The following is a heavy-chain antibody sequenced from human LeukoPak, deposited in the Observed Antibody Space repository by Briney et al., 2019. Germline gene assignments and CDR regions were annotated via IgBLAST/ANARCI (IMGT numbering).Heavy chain of an antibody. J-gene: IGHJ4*02. CDR2: ISGSGGST. CDR3: AKDLKVGATHFDY. D-gene: IGHD1-26*01. CDR1: GFTFSSYA. V-gene: IGHV3-23*01. Sequence: PGGSLRLSCAASGFTFSSYAMSCVRQAPGKGLEWVSAISGSGGSTYYADSVKGRFTISRDNSKNTMYLQMNSLRAEDTAVYYCAKDLKVGATHFDYWGQGSLVTVSS.